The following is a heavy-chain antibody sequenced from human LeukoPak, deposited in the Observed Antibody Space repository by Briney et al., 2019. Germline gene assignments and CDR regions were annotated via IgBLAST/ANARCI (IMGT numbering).Heavy chain of an antibody. V-gene: IGHV1-69*01. D-gene: IGHD3-10*01. Sequence: SVKVSCKASGGTFSSYAINWVRQAPGQGLEWMGGIIAIFDTGNYAQKFQGRVAITADESTSTAYMELSSLRSEDTAVYYCAITYYYGSGSDQGWWFDPWGQGTLVTVSS. CDR1: GGTFSSYA. J-gene: IGHJ5*02. CDR3: AITYYYGSGSDQGWWFDP. CDR2: IIAIFDTG.